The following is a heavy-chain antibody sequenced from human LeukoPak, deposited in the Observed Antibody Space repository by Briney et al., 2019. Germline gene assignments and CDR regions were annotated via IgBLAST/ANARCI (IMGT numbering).Heavy chain of an antibody. CDR2: INPNSGGT. V-gene: IGHV1-2*06. D-gene: IGHD3-10*01. CDR1: GYTFTGYY. Sequence: GASVKVSCKASGYTFTGYYMHWVRQAPGQGLEWMGRINPNSGGTNYAQKLQGRVTMTTDTSTSTAYMELRSLRSDDTAVYYCARGGSGSYYKGNFDYWGQGTLVTVSS. CDR3: ARGGSGSYYKGNFDY. J-gene: IGHJ4*02.